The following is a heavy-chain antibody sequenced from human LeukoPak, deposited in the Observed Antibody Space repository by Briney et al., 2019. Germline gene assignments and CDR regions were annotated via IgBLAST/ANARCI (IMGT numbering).Heavy chain of an antibody. CDR3: AKDPPGVAAAGIPY. Sequence: GGSLRLSCAAYGFSFSSYCMHWVRQAPGKGLVWVSCLKTDGSSATYADSVKGRFTISRDNAKNTLYLQMNSLRAEDTAVYYCAKDPPGVAAAGIPYWGQGILVTVSS. J-gene: IGHJ4*02. CDR2: LKTDGSSA. D-gene: IGHD6-13*01. V-gene: IGHV3-74*01. CDR1: GFSFSSYC.